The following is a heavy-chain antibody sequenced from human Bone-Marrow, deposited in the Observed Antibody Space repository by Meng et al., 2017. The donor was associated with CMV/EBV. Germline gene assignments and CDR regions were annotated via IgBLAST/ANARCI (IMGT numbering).Heavy chain of an antibody. J-gene: IGHJ6*02. D-gene: IGHD2-15*01. CDR3: ARVGGYCSGGSCYYYGMDV. Sequence: GGSLRLSCAASGFTVSSNYMSWVRQAPGKGLEWVAVISYDGSNKYYADSVKGRFTISRDNSKNTLYLQMNSLRAEDTAVYYCARVGGYCSGGSCYYYGMDVWGQGTTATVSS. CDR1: GFTVSSNY. CDR2: ISYDGSNK. V-gene: IGHV3-30-3*01.